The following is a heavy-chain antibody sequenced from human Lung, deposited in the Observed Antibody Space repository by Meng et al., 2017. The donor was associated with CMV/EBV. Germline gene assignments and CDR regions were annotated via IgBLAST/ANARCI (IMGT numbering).Heavy chain of an antibody. V-gene: IGHV4-34*01. D-gene: IGHD3-22*01. Sequence: SETXSLXCAVYGWSFSGYDWSWIRQSPGKGLEWIGEINHRGSTNYNPALKSRLTISVDTSKNQFFLKLNSVTAADTAVYYCARGSTSVTMIVVVITADSLAYDYXGQGXLVTVSS. CDR3: ARGSTSVTMIVVVITADSLAYDY. CDR2: INHRGST. CDR1: GWSFSGYD. J-gene: IGHJ4*02.